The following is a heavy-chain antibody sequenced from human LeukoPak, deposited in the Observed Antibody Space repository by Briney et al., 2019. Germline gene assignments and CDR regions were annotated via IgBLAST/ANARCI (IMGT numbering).Heavy chain of an antibody. CDR1: GFTFSSYG. V-gene: IGHV3-30*18. CDR2: ISYDGSNK. CDR3: AKDLKESIAVAGTLGY. D-gene: IGHD6-19*01. Sequence: GGSLRLSCAASGFTFSSYGMHWVRQAPGKGLEWVAVISYDGSNKYYADSVKGRFTISRDNSKNTLYLQMNSLRAEDTAVYYCAKDLKESIAVAGTLGYWGQGTLVTVSS. J-gene: IGHJ4*02.